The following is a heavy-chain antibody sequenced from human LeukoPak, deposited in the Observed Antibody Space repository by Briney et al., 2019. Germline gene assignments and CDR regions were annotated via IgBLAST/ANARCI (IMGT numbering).Heavy chain of an antibody. Sequence: ASVKVSCKASGYTFTGYYMHWVRQAPGQGLEWMGWINPNSGDTNYAQKFQGRVTMTRDTSISTAYMELSRLRSDDTAVYYCARVPWGAAAGPHFQHWGQGTLVTVSS. V-gene: IGHV1-2*02. D-gene: IGHD6-13*01. CDR1: GYTFTGYY. CDR2: INPNSGDT. CDR3: ARVPWGAAAGPHFQH. J-gene: IGHJ1*01.